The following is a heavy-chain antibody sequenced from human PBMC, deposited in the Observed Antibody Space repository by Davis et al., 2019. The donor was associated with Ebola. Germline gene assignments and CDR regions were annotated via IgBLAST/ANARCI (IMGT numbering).Heavy chain of an antibody. J-gene: IGHJ4*02. Sequence: GESLKISCAASGFTFKNFGMHWVRQAPGKGLEWVAVIAFDGSIAHYGESVKGRFAVSRDNSRNTVFLQMSSLRTEDTACYFCGKETNQYSSSSNDYWGQGTLVTVSS. CDR2: IAFDGSIA. CDR1: GFTFKNFG. CDR3: GKETNQYSSSSNDY. D-gene: IGHD6-6*01. V-gene: IGHV3-30*18.